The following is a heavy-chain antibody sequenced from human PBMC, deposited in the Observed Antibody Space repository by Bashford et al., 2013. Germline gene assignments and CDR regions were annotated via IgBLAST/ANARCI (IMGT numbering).Heavy chain of an antibody. CDR2: IYPDDSDT. CDR1: GYSFTGYS. D-gene: IGHD1-26*01. CDR3: ATPASRIVGAVH. V-gene: IGHV5-51*01. Sequence: GESLKISCKASGYSFTGYSIGWVRQMPGEGLEWMGTIYPDDSDTIYRPAFQGQVTISADKSINTAYLQWSSLRASDTAIYYCATPASRIVGAVHWGQGTVVTVSS. J-gene: IGHJ4*02.